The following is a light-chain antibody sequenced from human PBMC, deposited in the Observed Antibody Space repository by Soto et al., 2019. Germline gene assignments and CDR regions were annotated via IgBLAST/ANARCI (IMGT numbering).Light chain of an antibody. CDR1: QTISSHF. J-gene: IGKJ1*01. CDR3: ELYGDSPWT. CDR2: GTS. Sequence: EIVLTQSPGTLSLSPGERATLSCRASQTISSHFLAWYQQRPGQAPRLLIYGTSYRATGIPDRFSGSGSGTDFTLTISRLEPEDFAVYYCELYGDSPWTFGQGTKVEIK. V-gene: IGKV3-20*01.